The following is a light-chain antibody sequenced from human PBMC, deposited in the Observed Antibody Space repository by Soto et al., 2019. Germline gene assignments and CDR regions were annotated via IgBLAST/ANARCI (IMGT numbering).Light chain of an antibody. V-gene: IGKV3D-15*01. CDR3: QQYNQWPPWT. Sequence: IVLTQTPGTLSLSHGERATLSCRASQSVSILLAWYQQKPGQAPRLLIYHASTRATGIPARFSGSGSGTEFTLTISSLQSEDFAVYYCQQYNQWPPWTFGQGTKVDIK. CDR2: HAS. J-gene: IGKJ1*01. CDR1: QSVSIL.